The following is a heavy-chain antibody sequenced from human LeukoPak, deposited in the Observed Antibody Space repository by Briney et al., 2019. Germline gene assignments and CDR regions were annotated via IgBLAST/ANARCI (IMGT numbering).Heavy chain of an antibody. CDR2: MNPNSGNT. CDR1: GYTFTSYD. J-gene: IGHJ4*02. V-gene: IGHV1-8*03. D-gene: IGHD3-10*01. CDR3: ARGGWFGELLPYYFDY. Sequence: GASVKVSCKASGYTFTSYDINWVRQATGQGLEWMGWMNPNSGNTGYAQKFQGRVTITRNTSISTAYMELSSLRSEDTAVYYCARGGWFGELLPYYFDYWGQGTLVTVSS.